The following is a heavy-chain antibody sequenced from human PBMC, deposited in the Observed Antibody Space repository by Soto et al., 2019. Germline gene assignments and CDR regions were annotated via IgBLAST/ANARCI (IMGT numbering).Heavy chain of an antibody. J-gene: IGHJ5*02. D-gene: IGHD3-10*02. V-gene: IGHV4-39*01. CDR2: VGSGGNT. Sequence: SVNLSLTCPFAGFSLSSSNFYLGWIRKPPGKGLEWIGSVGSGGNTYDKPSFRSRGTLSAGTATKQFSLRMASVSGADTAVDYWAGNVRGAVTMNWFAPWGQETPGNVS. CDR1: GFSLSSSNFY. CDR3: AGNVRGAVTMNWFAP.